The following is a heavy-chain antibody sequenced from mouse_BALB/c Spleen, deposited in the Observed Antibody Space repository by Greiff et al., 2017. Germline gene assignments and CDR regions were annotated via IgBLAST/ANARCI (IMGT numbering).Heavy chain of an antibody. V-gene: IGHV5-12-1*01. CDR2: ISSGGGST. J-gene: IGHJ2*01. D-gene: IGHD1-1*01. Sequence: EVKLMESGGGLVKPGGSLKLSCAASGFAFSSYDMSWVRQTPEKRLEWVAYISSGGGSTYYPDTVKGRFTISRDNAKNTLYLQMSSLKSEDTAMYYCARLYYGSPFFDYWGQGTTLTVSS. CDR1: GFAFSSYD. CDR3: ARLYYGSPFFDY.